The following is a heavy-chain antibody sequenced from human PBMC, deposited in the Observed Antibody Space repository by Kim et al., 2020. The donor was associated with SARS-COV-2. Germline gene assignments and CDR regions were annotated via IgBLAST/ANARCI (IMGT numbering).Heavy chain of an antibody. V-gene: IGHV1-18*01. Sequence: GNTNDTRKLQGRVTMTTDTSTSTAYMELRSLRSDDTAVYYCARLGEYDYWGQGTLVTVSS. CDR3: ARLGEYDY. CDR2: GNT. J-gene: IGHJ4*02.